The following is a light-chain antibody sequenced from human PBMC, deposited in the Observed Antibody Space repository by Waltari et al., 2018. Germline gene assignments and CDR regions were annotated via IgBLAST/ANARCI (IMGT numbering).Light chain of an antibody. CDR1: SSDVGRYNL. J-gene: IGLJ3*02. CDR2: EGR. Sequence: QSALTQPASVSGSPGQSITISCTGTSSDVGRYNLFSWYQQHPGKAPKLMIYEGRKRPSGVSNRFSGSKSGNTASLTISGLQAEDEADYYCCSYAGSSTFVFGGGTKLTVL. V-gene: IGLV2-23*03. CDR3: CSYAGSSTFV.